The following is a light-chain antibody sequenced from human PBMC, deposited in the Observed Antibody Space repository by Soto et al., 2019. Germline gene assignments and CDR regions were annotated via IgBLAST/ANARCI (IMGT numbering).Light chain of an antibody. Sequence: QSVLTQPASVSGSPGQSITISCSGTSSHVGSYNPVSWYQKHPGKTPKVIIYEGIKRPSGVSNRFSGSTSGNTASLTISGLQAEDEGDYYCCSYADSNTVMFGGGTKLTVL. J-gene: IGLJ3*02. CDR2: EGI. CDR1: SSHVGSYNP. CDR3: CSYADSNTVM. V-gene: IGLV2-23*01.